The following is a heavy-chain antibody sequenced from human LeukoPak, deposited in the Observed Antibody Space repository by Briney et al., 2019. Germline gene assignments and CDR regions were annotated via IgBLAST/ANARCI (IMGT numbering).Heavy chain of an antibody. D-gene: IGHD4-11*01. CDR1: GFSLSNARMG. J-gene: IGHJ6*02. Sequence: SGPVLVKPTETLTLTCTVSGFSLSNARMGVSWIRQPPAKALEWLAHIFSNNEKSSSTSLKSRLTISKDPSKSQVVLTMTNMDPVDTATYYCARILQDYYYGMDVWGQGTTVTVSS. V-gene: IGHV2-26*01. CDR3: ARILQDYYYGMDV. CDR2: IFSNNEK.